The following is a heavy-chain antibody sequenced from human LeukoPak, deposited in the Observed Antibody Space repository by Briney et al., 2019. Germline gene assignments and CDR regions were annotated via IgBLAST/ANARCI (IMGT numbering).Heavy chain of an antibody. D-gene: IGHD3-10*01. CDR2: ISSSSSYI. J-gene: IGHJ6*02. CDR3: ASHPYYYGSGSYYNGPYYGMDV. Sequence: GGSLRLSCAASGFTFSSYSMNWVRQAPGKGLEWVSSISSSSSYIYYADSVKGRFTISRDNAKNSLYLQMNSLRAEDTAVYYCASHPYYYGSGSYYNGPYYGMDVWGQGTTVTVSS. V-gene: IGHV3-21*01. CDR1: GFTFSSYS.